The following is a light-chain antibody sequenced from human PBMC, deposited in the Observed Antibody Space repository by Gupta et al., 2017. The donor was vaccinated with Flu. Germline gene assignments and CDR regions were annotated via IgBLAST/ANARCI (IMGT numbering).Light chain of an antibody. CDR1: QSVSSNY. CDR2: GAS. Sequence: EIVLTQSPGTLSLSPGERATLSCRASQSVSSNYLAWYQQKPGQAPRLLIYGASSRATGIPDRFSGSGSGTDFTLTISRLEPEDFAVYYCQQYGSSQATFGPGTRLEIK. V-gene: IGKV3-20*01. CDR3: QQYGSSQAT. J-gene: IGKJ5*01.